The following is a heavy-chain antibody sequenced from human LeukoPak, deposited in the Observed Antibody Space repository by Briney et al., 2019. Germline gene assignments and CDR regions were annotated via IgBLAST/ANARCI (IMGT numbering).Heavy chain of an antibody. V-gene: IGHV4-59*01. Sequence: SETLSLTCTVSGGSISTYHWNWIRKSPEKGLEWIGYMQSTGNSNYNPSLKSRVTMSVDMSRNQIVLNLSSVTAADTAVYFCARDKQHSYGCYFDHWGQGTLVTVSS. CDR1: GGSISTYH. D-gene: IGHD5-18*01. CDR2: MQSTGNS. J-gene: IGHJ4*02. CDR3: ARDKQHSYGCYFDH.